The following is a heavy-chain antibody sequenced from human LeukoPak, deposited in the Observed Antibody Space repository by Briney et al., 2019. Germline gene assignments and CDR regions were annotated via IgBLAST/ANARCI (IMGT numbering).Heavy chain of an antibody. V-gene: IGHV4-38-2*02. CDR2: IHHSVTT. D-gene: IGHD2-21*02. CDR1: GYSISSGYF. CDR3: ARAYCVGDCSVLHIYFDN. J-gene: IGHJ4*02. Sequence: PSETLSLTCTVSGYSISSGYFWGWMRQPPGKGLEWIGSIHHSVTTHYNPSLKSRVTISLDTSKNQFSLKLSSVTAADTAVYYCARAYCVGDCSVLHIYFDNWGQGTLVTVSS.